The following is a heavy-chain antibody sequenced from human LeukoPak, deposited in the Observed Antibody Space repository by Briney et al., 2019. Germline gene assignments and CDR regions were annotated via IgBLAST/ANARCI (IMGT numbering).Heavy chain of an antibody. Sequence: SGGSLRLSCTASEFTFSDYYMTWIRQAPGKGLEWVSYISSSGSTIYYADSVKGRFTISRDNAKNSLYLQMNSLRAEDTALYYCAKDTPNPGIAAAGTPPGWYFDLWGRGTLVTVSS. CDR2: ISSSGSTI. J-gene: IGHJ2*01. CDR3: AKDTPNPGIAAAGTPPGWYFDL. V-gene: IGHV3-11*01. CDR1: EFTFSDYY. D-gene: IGHD6-13*01.